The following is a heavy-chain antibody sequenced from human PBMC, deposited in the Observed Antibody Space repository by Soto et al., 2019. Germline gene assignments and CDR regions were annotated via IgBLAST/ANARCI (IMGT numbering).Heavy chain of an antibody. CDR2: IYYSGRT. CDR3: VQANGYNLYYYYGMDV. CDR1: GGSISSSSYY. Sequence: SETLSLTCTVSGGSISSSSYYWGWIRQPQGKGLEWIGSIYYSGRTYYNPSLKSRVTISVDTSKNQFSLKLSSVTAADTAVYFCVQANGYNLYYYYGMDVWGQGTTVTVSS. J-gene: IGHJ6*02. D-gene: IGHD2-8*01. V-gene: IGHV4-39*01.